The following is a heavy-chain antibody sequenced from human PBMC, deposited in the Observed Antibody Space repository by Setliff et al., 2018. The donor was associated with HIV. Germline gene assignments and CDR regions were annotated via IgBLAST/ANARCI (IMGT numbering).Heavy chain of an antibody. CDR2: INPGGGT. V-gene: IGHV1-46*01. Sequence: ASVKVSCKASGYTFTSYHMHWVRQAPGQGLEWMGIINPGGGTSYAQKFQDRVTMTRDTSTSTAYMELTSMRFDDTAVYYCARAAIPMAGLDYWGQGTLVTVSS. CDR3: ARAAIPMAGLDY. J-gene: IGHJ4*02. CDR1: GYTFTSYH. D-gene: IGHD6-19*01.